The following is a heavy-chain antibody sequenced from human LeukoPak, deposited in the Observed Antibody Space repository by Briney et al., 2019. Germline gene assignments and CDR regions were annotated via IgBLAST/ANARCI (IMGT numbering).Heavy chain of an antibody. Sequence: SETLSLTCTVSGGSISSYYWSWIRQPAGKGLEWIGRIYTSGGTNYNPSLKSRVTMSVDTSKNQFSLKLSSVTAADTAVYYCARGLKTDIVVVPAAILGAFDIWGQGTMVTVSS. V-gene: IGHV4-4*07. D-gene: IGHD2-2*01. CDR2: IYTSGGT. J-gene: IGHJ3*02. CDR1: GGSISSYY. CDR3: ARGLKTDIVVVPAAILGAFDI.